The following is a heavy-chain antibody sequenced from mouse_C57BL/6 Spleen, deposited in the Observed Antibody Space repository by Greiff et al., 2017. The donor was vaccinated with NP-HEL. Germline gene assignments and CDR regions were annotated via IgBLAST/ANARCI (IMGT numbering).Heavy chain of an antibody. Sequence: DVKLQESGPGLVKPSQSLSLTCSVTGYSITSGYYWNWIRQFPGNKLEWMGYISYDGSNNYNPSLKNRLSITRDTSKNQFFLKLNSVTTEDTATYDCARGGDWDLYWYFDVWGTGTTVTVSS. CDR2: ISYDGSN. CDR3: ARGGDWDLYWYFDV. CDR1: GYSITSGYY. V-gene: IGHV3-6*01. D-gene: IGHD4-1*01. J-gene: IGHJ1*03.